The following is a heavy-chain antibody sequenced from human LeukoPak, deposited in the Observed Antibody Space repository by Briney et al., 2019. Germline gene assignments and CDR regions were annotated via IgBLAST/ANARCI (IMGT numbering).Heavy chain of an antibody. Sequence: VASVKVSCKASGYTFTGYYMHWVRQAPGQGLEWMGWINPNSGGTNYAQKFQGRVTMTRDTSISTAYMELSRLRSDDTAVYYCARADVRDVLRFLEWYLGYWGQGTLVTVSS. CDR1: GYTFTGYY. CDR3: ARADVRDVLRFLEWYLGY. J-gene: IGHJ4*02. CDR2: INPNSGGT. D-gene: IGHD3-3*01. V-gene: IGHV1-2*02.